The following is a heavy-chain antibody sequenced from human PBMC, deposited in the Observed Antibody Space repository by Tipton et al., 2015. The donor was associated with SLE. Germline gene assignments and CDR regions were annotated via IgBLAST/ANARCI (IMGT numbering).Heavy chain of an antibody. CDR2: IYYSGST. CDR1: GVPISSGAYS. CDR3: AKEHGRARGYSDTSLYYYGMDV. V-gene: IGHV4-61*08. Sequence: TLSLTCTVSGVPISSGAYSWSWIRQPPGKGLEWIGYIYYSGSTNYNPSLKSRVTISIDTSKNQFSLRLSSVTAADTAVYYCAKEHGRARGYSDTSLYYYGMDVWGQGTTVTVSS. D-gene: IGHD5-18*01. J-gene: IGHJ6*02.